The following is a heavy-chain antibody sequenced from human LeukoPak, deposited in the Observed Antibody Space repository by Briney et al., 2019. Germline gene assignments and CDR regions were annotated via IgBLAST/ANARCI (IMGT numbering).Heavy chain of an antibody. CDR3: ARGEGYYAPWDY. J-gene: IGHJ4*02. Sequence: GSLRLSCAASGFTFSSYSMNWVRQAPGKGLEWVSSISSSSSYIYYADSVKGRFTISRDNAKSSLYLQMNSLRAEDTAVYYCARGEGYYAPWDYWGQGTLVTVSS. V-gene: IGHV3-21*04. CDR1: GFTFSSYS. CDR2: ISSSSSYI. D-gene: IGHD3-3*01.